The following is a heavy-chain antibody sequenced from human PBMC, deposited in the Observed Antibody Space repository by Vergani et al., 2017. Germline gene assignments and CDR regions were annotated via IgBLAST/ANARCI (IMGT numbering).Heavy chain of an antibody. V-gene: IGHV2-26*01. Sequence: QVTLRESGPALVKPTQTLTLTCTFSGFSLSTSGMCVSWIRQPPGKALEWLAHIFSNDEKSYSTSLKSRLTISKDTSKSQVVLTMTNMDPVDTATYYCARGPPWGYWGQGTLVTVSS. CDR3: ARGPPWGY. CDR2: IFSNDEK. CDR1: GFSLSTSGMC. D-gene: IGHD7-27*01. J-gene: IGHJ4*02.